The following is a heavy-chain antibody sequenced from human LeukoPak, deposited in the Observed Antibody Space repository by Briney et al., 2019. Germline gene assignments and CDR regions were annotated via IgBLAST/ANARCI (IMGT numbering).Heavy chain of an antibody. J-gene: IGHJ6*04. V-gene: IGHV1-69*13. Sequence: ASVKVSCKASGGTFSSYAISWVRQAPGQGLEWMGGIIPIFGTANYAQKFQGRVTITADESTSTAYMELGSLRSEDTAVYYCARAVIAAAGISSYYYGMDVWGKGTTVTVSS. CDR3: ARAVIAAAGISSYYYGMDV. D-gene: IGHD6-13*01. CDR2: IIPIFGTA. CDR1: GGTFSSYA.